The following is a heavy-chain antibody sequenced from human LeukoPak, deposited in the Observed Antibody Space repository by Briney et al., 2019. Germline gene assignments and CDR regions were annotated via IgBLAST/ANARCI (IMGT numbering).Heavy chain of an antibody. J-gene: IGHJ5*02. V-gene: IGHV4-59*08. CDR3: ARQNSIAVAAKGWFDP. D-gene: IGHD6-19*01. CDR2: IYYSGST. CDR1: GGSISSYY. Sequence: SETLSLTCTVSGGSISSYYWSWIRQPPGKGLEWIGYIYYSGSTNYNPSLKSRVTISVDTSKNQFSLKLSSVTAADTAEYYCARQNSIAVAAKGWFDPWGQGTLVTVSS.